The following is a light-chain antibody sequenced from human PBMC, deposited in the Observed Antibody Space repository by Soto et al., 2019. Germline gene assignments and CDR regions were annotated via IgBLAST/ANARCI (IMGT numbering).Light chain of an antibody. CDR1: SGSIASNY. J-gene: IGLJ2*01. CDR2: DDN. CDR3: QSYDSSTVI. Sequence: NFMLTQPHSVSESPGKTVTISCTGGSGSIASNYVQWYQQRPGSAPTTVIYDDNQRPSGVPDRFSGSVDSSSNSASLTISGLRTEDEADYYCQSYDSSTVIFGGGTKLTVL. V-gene: IGLV6-57*02.